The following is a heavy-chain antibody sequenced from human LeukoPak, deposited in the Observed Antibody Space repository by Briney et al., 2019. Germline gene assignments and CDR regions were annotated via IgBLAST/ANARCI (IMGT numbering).Heavy chain of an antibody. CDR1: GGSFSGYY. V-gene: IGHV4-34*01. D-gene: IGHD5-18*01. J-gene: IGHJ6*02. CDR3: ARGPTAVDTAFYYYYYGMDV. Sequence: SETLSLTCAVYGGSFSGYYWSRIRQPPGKGLEWIGEINHSGSTNYNPSLKSRVTISVDTSKNQFSLKLSSVTAADTAVYYCARGPTAVDTAFYYYYYGMDVWGQGTTVTVSS. CDR2: INHSGST.